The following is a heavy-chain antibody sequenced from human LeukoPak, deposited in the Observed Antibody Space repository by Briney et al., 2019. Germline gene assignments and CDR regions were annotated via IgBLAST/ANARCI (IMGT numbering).Heavy chain of an antibody. Sequence: SETLSLTCTVSGGSISSGSYYWSRIRQPAGKGLEWIGRIYTSGSTNYNPSLKSRVTISVDTSKNQFSLKLSSVTAADTAVYYCARERAMGYNWFDPWGQGTLVTVSS. CDR2: IYTSGST. CDR1: GGSISSGSYY. D-gene: IGHD3-16*01. CDR3: ARERAMGYNWFDP. V-gene: IGHV4-61*02. J-gene: IGHJ5*02.